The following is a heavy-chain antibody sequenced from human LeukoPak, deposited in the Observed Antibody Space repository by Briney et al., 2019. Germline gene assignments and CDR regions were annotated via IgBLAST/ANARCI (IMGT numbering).Heavy chain of an antibody. V-gene: IGHV3-33*01. J-gene: IGHJ4*01. D-gene: IGHD4-11*01. CDR3: ARDAQRGFDYSNSLKY. Sequence: GGSLRLSCAASGFIFSHHGMHWVRQAPGKGLEWVAVIWSDATNRFYADSVKGRFTISRDNSQNTVFLQMNSLRVKDMAIYYCARDAQRGFDYSNSLKYWGHGTLVTVSS. CDR2: IWSDATNR. CDR1: GFIFSHHG.